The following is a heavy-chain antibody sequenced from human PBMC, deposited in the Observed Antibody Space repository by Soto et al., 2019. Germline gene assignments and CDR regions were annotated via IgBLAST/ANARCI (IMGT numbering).Heavy chain of an antibody. CDR2: ISYDGSNK. CDR1: GFTFSSYG. V-gene: IGHV3-30*18. J-gene: IGHJ6*02. Sequence: LRLSCAAFGFTFSSYGMHWVRQAPGKGLEWVAVISYDGSNKYYADSVKGRFTISRDNSKNTLYLQMNSLRAEDTAVYYCAKDDNGDYVDYYYGMDVWGQGTTVTVSS. D-gene: IGHD4-17*01. CDR3: AKDDNGDYVDYYYGMDV.